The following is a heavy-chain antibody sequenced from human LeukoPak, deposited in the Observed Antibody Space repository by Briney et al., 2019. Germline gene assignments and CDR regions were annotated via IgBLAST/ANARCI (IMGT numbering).Heavy chain of an antibody. J-gene: IGHJ3*02. CDR1: GYTFTGYY. V-gene: IGHV1-69*02. D-gene: IGHD4-23*01. CDR3: ASRAGGLDAFDI. CDR2: IIPILGIA. Sequence: GASVKVSCKASGYTFTGYYMHWVRQAPGQGLEWMGRIIPILGIANYAQKFQGRVTITADKSTSTAYMELSSLRSEDTAVYYCASRAGGLDAFDIWGQGTMVTVSS.